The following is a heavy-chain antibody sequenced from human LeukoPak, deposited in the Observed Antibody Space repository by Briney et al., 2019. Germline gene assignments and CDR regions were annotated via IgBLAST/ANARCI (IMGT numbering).Heavy chain of an antibody. CDR3: ATTWHYDSRGYLFED. J-gene: IGHJ4*01. D-gene: IGHD3-22*01. CDR1: GVPISTCY. V-gene: IGHV4-59*01. CDR2: VYYNGDI. Sequence: SETLSLPCSVSGVPISTCYWSWLRQSPGKGLEWIAYVYYNGDILYNPSLKSRVSISLDTSKNQVSLSVTSVTAADTAVYFCATTWHYDSRGYLFEDWGHGTRVTVSS.